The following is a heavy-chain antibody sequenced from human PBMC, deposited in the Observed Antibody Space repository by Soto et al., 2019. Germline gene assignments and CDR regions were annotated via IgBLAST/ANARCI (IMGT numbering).Heavy chain of an antibody. CDR3: ARDSTTWFPYYGIDV. D-gene: IGHD2-2*01. Sequence: SETLSLTCTVSGDPLDYYYWSWIRQPPGKGLEWIGDVSDSGRTNYNPSLRSRVTISVDTSKNQFSLKLNSVTAADTAVYYCARDSTTWFPYYGIDVWGQGTTVTVSS. CDR2: VSDSGRT. CDR1: GDPLDYYY. J-gene: IGHJ6*02. V-gene: IGHV4-59*01.